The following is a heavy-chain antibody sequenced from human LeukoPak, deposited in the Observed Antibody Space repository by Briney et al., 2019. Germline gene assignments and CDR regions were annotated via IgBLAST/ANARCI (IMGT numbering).Heavy chain of an antibody. CDR3: ARDLSNVVVIAIPPDQQNWFDP. J-gene: IGHJ5*02. CDR2: IYYSGST. Sequence: SETLSLTCTVSGGSISSYYWSWIRQPPGKGLEWIGYIYYSGSTNYNPSLKSRVTISVDTSKNQFSLKLSSVTAADTAVYYCARDLSNVVVIAIPPDQQNWFDPWGQGTLVTVSS. CDR1: GGSISSYY. D-gene: IGHD2-21*01. V-gene: IGHV4-59*01.